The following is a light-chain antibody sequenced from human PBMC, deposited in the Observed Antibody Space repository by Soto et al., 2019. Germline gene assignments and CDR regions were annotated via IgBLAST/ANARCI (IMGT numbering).Light chain of an antibody. CDR1: QSARSY. J-gene: IGKJ1*01. CDR3: QQRATWTWT. V-gene: IGKV3-11*01. CDR2: DAS. Sequence: EIVLTQSPATLSLSPGQRATLSCRASQSARSYLAWYQQRPGQAPRLLIYDASNRATGIPARFSGSGSGTDFTLTISSLEPEDFALYYCQQRATWTWTVGQGTKVEIK.